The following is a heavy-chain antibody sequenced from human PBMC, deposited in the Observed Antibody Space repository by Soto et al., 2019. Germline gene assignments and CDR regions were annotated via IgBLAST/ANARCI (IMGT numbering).Heavy chain of an antibody. CDR3: ARGGSFWSSYDTGGVFFDY. J-gene: IGHJ4*02. Sequence: VGSLRLSCEVSGFTFSSYGMNWVRQAPGKGLEWVALIWYDGSKTYYADSVQGRFTISRDNSKNTLYLLMNSLRAEDTAVYYCARGGSFWSSYDTGGVFFDYWGQGALVTVSS. V-gene: IGHV3-33*01. D-gene: IGHD3-3*01. CDR2: IWYDGSKT. CDR1: GFTFSSYG.